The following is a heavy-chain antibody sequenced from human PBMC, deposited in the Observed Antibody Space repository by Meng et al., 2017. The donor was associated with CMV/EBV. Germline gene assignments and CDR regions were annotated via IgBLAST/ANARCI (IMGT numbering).Heavy chain of an antibody. D-gene: IGHD2-2*01. J-gene: IGHJ5*02. CDR2: INPNSGGT. V-gene: IGHV1-2*02. CDR1: GYTFTGYY. CDR3: AREWVVPAAIDWFDP. Sequence: SGYTFTGYYMHWVRQAPGQGLEWMGWINPNSGGTNYAQRFQGRVTMTRDMSISTAYMELSRLRSDDTAVYYCAREWVVPAAIDWFDPWGQGTLVTVS.